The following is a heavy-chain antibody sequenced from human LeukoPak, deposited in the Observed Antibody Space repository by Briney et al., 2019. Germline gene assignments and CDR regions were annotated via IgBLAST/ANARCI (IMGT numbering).Heavy chain of an antibody. V-gene: IGHV3-30-3*01. J-gene: IGHJ4*02. CDR1: GFTFSSYA. CDR3: ARDLTHGSGSSHNEDY. Sequence: GRSLRLSCAASGFTFSSYAMHWVRQAPGKGLEWVAVISYDGSNKYYADSVKGRFTISRDNSKNTLYLQMNSLRAEDTAVYYCARDLTHGSGSSHNEDYWGQGTLVTVSS. D-gene: IGHD3-10*01. CDR2: ISYDGSNK.